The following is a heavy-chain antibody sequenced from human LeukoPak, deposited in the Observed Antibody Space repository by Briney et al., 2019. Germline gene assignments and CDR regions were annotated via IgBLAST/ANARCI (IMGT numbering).Heavy chain of an antibody. Sequence: PSETLSLTCTVSGGSISSGSYYWSWIRQPAGKGLEWIGRIYTSGSTNYNPSLKSRVTISVDTSKNQFSLKLSSVTAADTAVYYCARAPDFITADFDYWGQGTLVTVSS. CDR1: GGSISSGSYY. J-gene: IGHJ4*02. V-gene: IGHV4-61*02. D-gene: IGHD6-13*01. CDR2: IYTSGST. CDR3: ARAPDFITADFDY.